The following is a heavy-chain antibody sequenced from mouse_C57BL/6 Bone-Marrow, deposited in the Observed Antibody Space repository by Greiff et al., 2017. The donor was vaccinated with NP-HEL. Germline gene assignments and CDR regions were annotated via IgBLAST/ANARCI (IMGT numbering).Heavy chain of an antibody. CDR2: IDPSDSYT. Sequence: QVQLQQPGAELVMPGASVKLSCKASGYTFTSYWMHWVKQRPGQGLEWIGEIDPSDSYTNYNQKFKGQSTLNVDKSSSPAYMQLSILTSADSAVYYGARGVYDGYYDYFDDWGQGTTLTVSS. CDR3: ARGVYDGYYDYFDD. V-gene: IGHV1-69*01. J-gene: IGHJ2*01. CDR1: GYTFTSYW. D-gene: IGHD2-3*01.